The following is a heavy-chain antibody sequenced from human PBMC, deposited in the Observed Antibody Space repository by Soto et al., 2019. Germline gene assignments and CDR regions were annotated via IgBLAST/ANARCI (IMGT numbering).Heavy chain of an antibody. CDR1: GFTFSSYN. J-gene: IGHJ6*02. CDR3: AKDRGHGSPVTGGLDV. D-gene: IGHD6-19*01. Sequence: RLSCAAPGFTFSSYNMNWVRQAPGKGLEWVSSISGSSNHIFHADSVKGRFTISRDNAKNSLYLQMNSLRAEDTAVYYCAKDRGHGSPVTGGLDVWGQGTTVTVSS. V-gene: IGHV3-21*06. CDR2: ISGSSNHI.